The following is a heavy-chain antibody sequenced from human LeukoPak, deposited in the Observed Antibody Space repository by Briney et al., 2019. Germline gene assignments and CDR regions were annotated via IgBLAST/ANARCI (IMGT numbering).Heavy chain of an antibody. CDR2: INHSGST. Sequence: SETLSLTCAVSGYSISSGYYWSWIRQPPGKGLEWIGEINHSGSTNYNPSLKSRVTISVDTSKNQFSLKLSSVTAADTAVYYCARSYDSSGYYYGPQGYWGQGTLVTVSS. V-gene: IGHV4-34*01. CDR1: GYSISSGYY. CDR3: ARSYDSSGYYYGPQGY. J-gene: IGHJ4*02. D-gene: IGHD3-22*01.